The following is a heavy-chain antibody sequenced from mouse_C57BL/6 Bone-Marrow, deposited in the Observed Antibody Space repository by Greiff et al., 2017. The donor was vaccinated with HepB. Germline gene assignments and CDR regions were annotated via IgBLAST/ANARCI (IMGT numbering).Heavy chain of an antibody. CDR2: IYPSDGST. V-gene: IGHV1-78*01. J-gene: IGHJ4*01. CDR1: GYTFTDHT. D-gene: IGHD1-1*01. CDR3: ARGDYYGSSYEYYAMDY. Sequence: QVQLQQSDAELVKPGASVKISCKVSGYTFTDHTIHWMKQRPEQGLEWIGYIYPSDGSTKYNEKFKGKATLTADKSSSTAYMQLNSLTSEDSAVYDCARGDYYGSSYEYYAMDYWGQGTSVTVSS.